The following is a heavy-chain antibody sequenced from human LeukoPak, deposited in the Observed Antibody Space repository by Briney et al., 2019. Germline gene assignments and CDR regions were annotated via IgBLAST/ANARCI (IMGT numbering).Heavy chain of an antibody. J-gene: IGHJ5*02. D-gene: IGHD2-2*01. CDR2: IFHSGST. CDR1: GGSISSSYW. CDR3: ARESKYCSDTSCSSWFDP. V-gene: IGHV4-4*02. Sequence: SGTLSLTCAVSGGSISSSYWWNWVRQPPGKGLEWIGEIFHSGSTNYNPSLKSRVTISVDKSGNQFSLRLSSVTAADTAVYYCARESKYCSDTSCSSWFDPWGQGTLVTVSS.